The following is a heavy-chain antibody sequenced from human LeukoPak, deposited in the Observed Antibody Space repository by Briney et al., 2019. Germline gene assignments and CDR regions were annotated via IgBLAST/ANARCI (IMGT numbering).Heavy chain of an antibody. J-gene: IGHJ4*02. CDR3: AKDPTLYAYGGNSGMDY. CDR2: TSSSDAGT. Sequence: GGSLRLSCAASGFTLSTYAMSWVRQTPGKGLEWVAATSSSDAGTYHADSVRGRFTISRDNAKNSLYLQMNSLRAEDTAVYYCAKDPTLYAYGGNSGMDYWGQGTLVTVSS. V-gene: IGHV3-23*01. D-gene: IGHD4-23*01. CDR1: GFTLSTYA.